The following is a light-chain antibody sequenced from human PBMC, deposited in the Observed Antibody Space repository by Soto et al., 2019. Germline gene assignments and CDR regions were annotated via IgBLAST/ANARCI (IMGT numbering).Light chain of an antibody. J-gene: IGKJ4*01. CDR1: QSISSW. Sequence: DIQMTQSPSTLSASVGDRVTITCRASQSISSWLAWYQQKPGKAPKLLIYKASSLESGVPSRFSGSVSGTEFTLTISSLQPDDFATYYCQQYNSYSRLTFGGGTKVEIK. V-gene: IGKV1-5*03. CDR3: QQYNSYSRLT. CDR2: KAS.